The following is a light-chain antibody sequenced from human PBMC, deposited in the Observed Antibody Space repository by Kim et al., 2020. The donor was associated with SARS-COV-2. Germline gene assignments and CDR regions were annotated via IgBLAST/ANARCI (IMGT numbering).Light chain of an antibody. CDR2: EAS. J-gene: IGKJ4*01. CDR1: QSISSW. V-gene: IGKV1-5*03. CDR3: QQYNSSPLT. Sequence: ASVGDRVTITCRASQSISSWLAWYQQKPRKAPKLLIYEASSLQSVVPSRFSGSGSGTEFTLTISSLQPDDFATYYCQQYNSSPLTFGGGTKVGYQT.